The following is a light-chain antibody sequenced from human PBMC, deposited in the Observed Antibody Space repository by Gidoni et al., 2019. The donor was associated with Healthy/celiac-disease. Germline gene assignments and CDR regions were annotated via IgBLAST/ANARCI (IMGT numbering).Light chain of an antibody. CDR2: RDS. J-gene: IGLJ2*01. Sequence: SYELTQPLSVSVALGQTARITCGGNNIGSKNVHWYQQKQGQAPVLVIYRDSNRPSGIPERFSGSNSGNTATLTSSRAQAGDEADYYCQVWDSSTDVVFGGGTKLTVL. CDR3: QVWDSSTDVV. CDR1: NIGSKN. V-gene: IGLV3-9*01.